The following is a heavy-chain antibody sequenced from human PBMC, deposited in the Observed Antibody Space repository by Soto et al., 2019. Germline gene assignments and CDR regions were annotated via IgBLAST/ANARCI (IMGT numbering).Heavy chain of an antibody. D-gene: IGHD5-18*01. J-gene: IGHJ4*02. CDR1: GYTFTSYY. CDR3: ARALPRSSGYSYGALDY. Sequence: ASVKVSCKASGYTFTSYYMHWVRQAPGQGLEWMGIINPSGGSTSYAQKFQGRVTVTRDTSTSTVYMELSSLRSEDTAVYYCARALPRSSGYSYGALDYWGQGTLVTV. V-gene: IGHV1-46*01. CDR2: INPSGGST.